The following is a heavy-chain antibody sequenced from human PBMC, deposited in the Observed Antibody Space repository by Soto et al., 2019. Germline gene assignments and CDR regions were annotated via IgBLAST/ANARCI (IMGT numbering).Heavy chain of an antibody. V-gene: IGHV4-59*08. CDR1: GGSISSYY. CDR3: ARRVIAVAGIRGSGYYYFDY. J-gene: IGHJ4*02. CDR2: IYYSGST. Sequence: SETLSLTCTVSGGSISSYYWSWIRQPPGKGLEWIGYIYYSGSTNYNPSLKSRVTISVDTSKNQFSLKLSSVTAADTAVYYCARRVIAVAGIRGSGYYYFDYWGQGTLVTVSS. D-gene: IGHD6-19*01.